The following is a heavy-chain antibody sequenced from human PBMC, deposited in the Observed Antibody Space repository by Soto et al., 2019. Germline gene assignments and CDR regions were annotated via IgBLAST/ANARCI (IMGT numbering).Heavy chain of an antibody. D-gene: IGHD2-15*01. J-gene: IGHJ5*02. CDR1: GYTFTSYG. CDR2: ISAYNGNT. Sequence: ASVKVSCKASGYTFTSYGISWVRQAPGQGLEWMGWISAYNGNTNYAQKLQGRVTITTDTSASTAYMELSSLRSEDTAVYYCARGFRGGHADRLAPWGQGTLVTVSS. CDR3: ARGFRGGHADRLAP. V-gene: IGHV1-18*01.